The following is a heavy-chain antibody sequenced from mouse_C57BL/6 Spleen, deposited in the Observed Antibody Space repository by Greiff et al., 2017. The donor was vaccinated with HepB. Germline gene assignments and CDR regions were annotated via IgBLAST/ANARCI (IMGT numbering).Heavy chain of an antibody. J-gene: IGHJ1*03. CDR1: GYTFTDYA. CDR3: ARSEVGCCYFDV. Sequence: VQLQQPGPELVRPGVSVKISCKGSGYTFTDYAMHWVKQSHGKSLEWIGVISTYYGDASYNQKFKDKATMTVDKSSSTAYMELARLTSEDSAVDYCARSEVGCCYFDVWGTGTTVTVSS. D-gene: IGHD3-3*01. V-gene: IGHV1-67*01. CDR2: ISTYYGDA.